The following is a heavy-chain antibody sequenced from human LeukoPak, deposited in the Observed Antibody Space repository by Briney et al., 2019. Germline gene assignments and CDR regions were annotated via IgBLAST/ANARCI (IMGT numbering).Heavy chain of an antibody. CDR2: IYYSGST. CDR1: GGSISSSSYY. D-gene: IGHD6-19*01. Sequence: PETLSLTCTVSGGSISSSSYYWGWIRQPPGKGLEWIGSIYYSGSTYYNPSLKSRVTISVDTSKNQFSLKLSSVTAADTAVYYCARAIAVADYDYWGQGTLVTVSS. CDR3: ARAIAVADYDY. J-gene: IGHJ4*02. V-gene: IGHV4-39*01.